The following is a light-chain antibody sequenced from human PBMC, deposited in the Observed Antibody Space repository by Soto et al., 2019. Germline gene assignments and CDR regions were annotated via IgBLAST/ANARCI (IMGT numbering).Light chain of an antibody. CDR2: KGS. Sequence: DVQMTQSPSTLSASVGDKVTITCRASQSIRSTWLSWFQQRPGKAPNVLFDKGSTLASGVSSRFSGSGSGTEFTLTISSLQPDDFATYFCQQYAAQSPWTFGQGTRVE. CDR3: QQYAAQSPWT. V-gene: IGKV1-5*03. J-gene: IGKJ1*01. CDR1: QSIRSTW.